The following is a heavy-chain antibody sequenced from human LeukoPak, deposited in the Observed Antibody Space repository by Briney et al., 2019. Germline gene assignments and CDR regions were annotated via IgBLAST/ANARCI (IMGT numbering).Heavy chain of an antibody. V-gene: IGHV1-46*01. CDR2: INPTGGST. J-gene: IGHJ4*02. CDR3: AKEYAGSALDY. CDR1: GYTFTTYY. Sequence: ASVKVSCKASGYTFTTYYMHWVRQAPGQGLEWMEIINPTGGSTSYAQKFQGRVTMTRDTSTSTVYMELSSLISDDTAVYYCAKEYAGSALDYWGQGTLVTVSS. D-gene: IGHD2-8*01.